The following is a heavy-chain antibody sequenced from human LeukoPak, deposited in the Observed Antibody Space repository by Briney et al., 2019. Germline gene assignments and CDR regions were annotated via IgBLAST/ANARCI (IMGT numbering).Heavy chain of an antibody. Sequence: GGSLRLSCAASGFTFSRYAMNWVRQAPGKGLEWVSYISSSSGAIYYADSVKGRFTISRDNAKNSLYLQMNSLRAEDTAVYYCARDSSGYPNIWGQGTMVTVSS. CDR3: ARDSSGYPNI. CDR1: GFTFSRYA. CDR2: ISSSSGAI. J-gene: IGHJ3*02. V-gene: IGHV3-48*01. D-gene: IGHD3-22*01.